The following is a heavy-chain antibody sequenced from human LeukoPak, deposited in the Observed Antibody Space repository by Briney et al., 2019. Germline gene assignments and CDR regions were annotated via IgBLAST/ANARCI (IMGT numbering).Heavy chain of an antibody. CDR3: ARKSGDRGAFDI. CDR1: GFSFSTYA. CDR2: ISGSGLST. D-gene: IGHD7-27*01. J-gene: IGHJ3*02. V-gene: IGHV3-23*01. Sequence: PGGSLRLSCAASGFSFSTYAMSWVRQAPGKGLEWVSAISGSGLSTYYADSVRGRFTISRDNSKNTLYLQMNSLRAEDTALYYCARKSGDRGAFDIWGQGTMVTVSS.